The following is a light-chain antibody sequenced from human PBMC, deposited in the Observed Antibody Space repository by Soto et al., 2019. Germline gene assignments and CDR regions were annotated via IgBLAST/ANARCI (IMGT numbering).Light chain of an antibody. CDR3: QQYGNSPET. CDR2: DAS. CDR1: QSVSNNY. V-gene: IGKV3D-20*01. J-gene: IGKJ1*01. Sequence: EMMLTQSPGTLSLSPGARATLSCRASQSVSNNYLAWYQQKPGLAPRLLIYDASSRATGIPDRFSGGGSGTDFTLTISRLQPEDFAVYYCQQYGNSPETFGQGTKVDI.